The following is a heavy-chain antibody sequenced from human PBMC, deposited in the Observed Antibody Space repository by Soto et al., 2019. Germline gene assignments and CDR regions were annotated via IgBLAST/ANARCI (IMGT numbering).Heavy chain of an antibody. CDR3: ARGRGGDYGGNSGYFDY. J-gene: IGHJ4*02. CDR2: IWYDRNDK. V-gene: IGHV3-33*01. Sequence: QVQLVESGGGVVQPGGSLRLSCAASGFTFSGFGMHWVRQAPGKGLEWVAVIWYDRNDKYYADSVKGRFSVSRDNSKNTLYLQMNSLRAEDTAVYYCARGRGGDYGGNSGYFDYWGQGTLVTVSS. D-gene: IGHD4-17*01. CDR1: GFTFSGFG.